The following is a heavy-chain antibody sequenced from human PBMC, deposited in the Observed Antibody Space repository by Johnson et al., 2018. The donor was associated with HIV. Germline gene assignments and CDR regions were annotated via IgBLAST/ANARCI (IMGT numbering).Heavy chain of an antibody. CDR3: AKGGYSGCSVCAFDI. CDR1: GFTVSSNY. V-gene: IGHV3-66*02. D-gene: IGHD6-19*01. J-gene: IGHJ3*02. Sequence: EVQLVESGGGLVQPGGSLRLSCAASGFTVSSNYMSWVRQAPGKGLEWVSVISGSGGSTYHADSVKGRFTISRDSSKNTVYLQMNSLTTEDTAMYYCAKGGYSGCSVCAFDIWGQGTMVNVSS. CDR2: ISGSGGST.